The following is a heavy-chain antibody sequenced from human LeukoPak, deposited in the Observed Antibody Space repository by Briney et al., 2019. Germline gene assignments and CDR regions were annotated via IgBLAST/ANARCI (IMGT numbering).Heavy chain of an antibody. CDR2: ISYDGTDK. Sequence: PGGSLRLSCAASGFTFSSYAMYWVRQPPGKGLEWVALISYDGTDKYHVDSVKGRFTISRDNSNNTLYLQMNSLRPDDTAVYYCAKAGYSSGWTRYYGMDVWGQGTTVAVSS. J-gene: IGHJ6*02. V-gene: IGHV3-30*18. CDR3: AKAGYSSGWTRYYGMDV. D-gene: IGHD6-19*01. CDR1: GFTFSSYA.